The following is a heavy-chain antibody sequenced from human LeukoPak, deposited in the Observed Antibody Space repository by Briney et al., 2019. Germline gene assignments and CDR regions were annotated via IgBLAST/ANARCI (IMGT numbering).Heavy chain of an antibody. V-gene: IGHV5-51*01. D-gene: IGHD6-19*01. CDR1: AYSSTSYW. CDR3: ARLSIAVSGDFDY. J-gene: IGHJ4*02. CDR2: IYPGDSDI. Sequence: GESLKIACKGSAYSSTSYWIGWMRQMPWKDLKWMGIIYPGDSDIRYSQSFQGQVTISADKYISTAYLQWTSLKASDTAIYYCARLSIAVSGDFDYWGRGTLVTISS.